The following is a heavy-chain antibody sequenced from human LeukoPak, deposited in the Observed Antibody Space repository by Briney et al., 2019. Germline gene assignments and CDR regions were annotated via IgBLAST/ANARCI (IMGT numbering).Heavy chain of an antibody. CDR3: ARQHSDPYNWNYAGGRPHAFDI. D-gene: IGHD1-7*01. CDR1: GYSFTSYW. V-gene: IGHV5-51*01. J-gene: IGHJ3*02. CDR2: IYPGDSDT. Sequence: RGESLKISCKGSGYSFTSYWIGWVRQMPGKGLEWMGIIYPGDSDTRYSPSFQGQVTISADKSISTAYLQWSSLKASDTAMYYCARQHSDPYNWNYAGGRPHAFDIWGQGTMVTVSS.